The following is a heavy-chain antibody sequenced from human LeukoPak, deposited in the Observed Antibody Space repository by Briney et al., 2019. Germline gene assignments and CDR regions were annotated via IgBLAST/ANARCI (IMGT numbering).Heavy chain of an antibody. D-gene: IGHD1-1*01. Sequence: SETLSLTCAVYGGSFSGYYWSWIRQPSGKGLEWIGEINHSGSTNYNPSLKSRVTISVDTSKNQFSLKLSSVTAADTAVYYCARATGTTPFDYWGQGTLVTVSS. J-gene: IGHJ4*02. CDR3: ARATGTTPFDY. V-gene: IGHV4-34*01. CDR2: INHSGST. CDR1: GGSFSGYY.